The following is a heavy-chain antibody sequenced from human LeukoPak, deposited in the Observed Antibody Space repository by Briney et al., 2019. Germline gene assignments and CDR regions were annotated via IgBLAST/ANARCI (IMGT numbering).Heavy chain of an antibody. CDR2: ITSSNSYI. D-gene: IGHD3-10*01. CDR1: GFTFSSYS. J-gene: IGHJ5*02. Sequence: GGSLRLSCAASGFTFSSYSMNWVRQAPGKGLEWVSPITSSNSYIYYADSVKGRFTISRDNAKNSLYLQMNSLRAEDTAIYYCTRDQNFYGSGRGFDPWGQGTLVTVSS. V-gene: IGHV3-21*01. CDR3: TRDQNFYGSGRGFDP.